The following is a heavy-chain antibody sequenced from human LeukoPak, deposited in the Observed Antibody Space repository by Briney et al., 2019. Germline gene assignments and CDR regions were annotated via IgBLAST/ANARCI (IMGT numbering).Heavy chain of an antibody. J-gene: IGHJ4*02. CDR1: GGSISSGGYY. Sequence: PSQTLSLTCTVSGGSISSGGYYWSWIRQHPGKGLEWIGYIYYSGSTYYNPSLKSRVTISVDTSKNQFSLKLSSVTAADTAVYYCASLYSSSWYEYFDYWGQGTLVTVSS. D-gene: IGHD6-13*01. CDR3: ASLYSSSWYEYFDY. CDR2: IYYSGST. V-gene: IGHV4-31*03.